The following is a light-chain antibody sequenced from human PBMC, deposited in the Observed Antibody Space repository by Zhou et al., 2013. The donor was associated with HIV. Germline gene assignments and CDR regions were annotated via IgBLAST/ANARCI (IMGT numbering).Light chain of an antibody. J-gene: IGKJ5*01. CDR3: QHYVTSPIT. Sequence: EIVMTQSPATLSVSPGEGATLSCRASQSVGSNLVWYQQKPGQAPRLLIFGASTRATGIPARFSGSGSGTDFTLTISRLEPEDYAVYYCQHYVTSPITFGQGTRLEIK. V-gene: IGKV3-15*01. CDR2: GAS. CDR1: QSVGSN.